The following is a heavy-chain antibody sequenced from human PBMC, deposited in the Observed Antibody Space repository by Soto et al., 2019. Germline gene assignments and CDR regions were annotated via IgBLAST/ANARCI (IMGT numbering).Heavy chain of an antibody. D-gene: IGHD4-17*01. V-gene: IGHV6-1*01. J-gene: IGHJ4*02. CDR1: GDSVSSNSAA. CDR2: TYYRSKWYN. CDR3: ARGLDYGGPYFAY. Sequence: SQTLSLTGAIAGDSVSSNSAAWNWIRQSPSRGLEWLGRTYYRSKWYNDYAVSGKSRITINPDTSKNQFSLQLNSVSPEDTAVYYCARGLDYGGPYFAYWGQGPLVPVSS.